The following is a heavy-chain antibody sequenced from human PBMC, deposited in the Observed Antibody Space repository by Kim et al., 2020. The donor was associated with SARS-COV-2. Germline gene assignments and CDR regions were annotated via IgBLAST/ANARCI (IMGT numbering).Heavy chain of an antibody. V-gene: IGHV3-30*02. Sequence: DYGKGRFTISRDNSKNTLYLQMNSLRAEDTDVYYCAKSFSTYYYDSSGWYWGQGTLVTVSS. J-gene: IGHJ4*02. CDR3: AKSFSTYYYDSSGWY. D-gene: IGHD3-22*01.